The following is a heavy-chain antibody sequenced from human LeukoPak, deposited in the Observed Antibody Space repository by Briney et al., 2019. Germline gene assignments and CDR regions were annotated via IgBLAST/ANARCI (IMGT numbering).Heavy chain of an antibody. CDR1: GFTFSDYD. V-gene: IGHV3-11*01. Sequence: GGSLRLSCVASGFTFSDYDMSWIRQAPGKGLEWISYISSSGSTINYADYMKGRVILSGDNAKNSLYLQMNSLRAEDTAVYYCARGWGMTTVPYYMDVWGKGTTVTVSS. J-gene: IGHJ6*03. CDR2: ISSSGSTI. CDR3: ARGWGMTTVPYYMDV. D-gene: IGHD4-11*01.